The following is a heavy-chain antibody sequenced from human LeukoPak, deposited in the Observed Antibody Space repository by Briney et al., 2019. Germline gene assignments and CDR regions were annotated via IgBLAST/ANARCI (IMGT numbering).Heavy chain of an antibody. CDR1: GFTFSSYG. CDR3: AKDLTQKTYEGSPGLDV. Sequence: GGSLILSCAASGFTFSSYGMHWVRQAPGKGLEWVAFIRHDGSNKFHADSVKGRFTISRDNSKNTVYLQMNSLRAEDTAVYYCAKDLTQKTYEGSPGLDVWGKGTTVTVSS. D-gene: IGHD3-22*01. J-gene: IGHJ6*04. V-gene: IGHV3-30*02. CDR2: IRHDGSNK.